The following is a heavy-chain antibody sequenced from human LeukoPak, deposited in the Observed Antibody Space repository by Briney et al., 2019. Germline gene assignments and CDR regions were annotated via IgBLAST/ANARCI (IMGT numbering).Heavy chain of an antibody. CDR2: INPSGGST. V-gene: IGHV1-46*01. Sequence: GASVKVSCKASGYTFTSYYMHWVRQAPGQGLEWMGIINPSGGSTSYAQKFQGRVTMTRDTSTSTVYMELSSLRSEDTAVYYCAREAPPGSSGWAKRFDPWGQGTLVTVSS. CDR3: AREAPPGSSGWAKRFDP. CDR1: GYTFTSYY. J-gene: IGHJ5*02. D-gene: IGHD6-19*01.